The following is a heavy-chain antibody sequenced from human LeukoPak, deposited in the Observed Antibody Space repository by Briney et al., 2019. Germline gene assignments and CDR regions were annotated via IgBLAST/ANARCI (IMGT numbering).Heavy chain of an antibody. V-gene: IGHV4-34*01. J-gene: IGHJ4*02. CDR1: GGSFSGYY. Sequence: SETLSLTCAVYGGSFSGYYWSWIRQPPGKGLEWIGEINHSGSTNYNPSLKSRVTISVDTSKNQFSLKLSSVTAADTAVYYCAGHTAFRGYYAHWGQGTLVTVSS. D-gene: IGHD3-22*01. CDR3: AGHTAFRGYYAH. CDR2: INHSGST.